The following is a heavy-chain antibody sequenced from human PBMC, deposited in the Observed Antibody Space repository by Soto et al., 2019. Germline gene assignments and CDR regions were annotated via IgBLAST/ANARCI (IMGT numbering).Heavy chain of an antibody. CDR1: GGSISSYY. Sequence: SETLSLTCTVSGGSISSYYWSWIRQPPGKGLEWIGYIYYSGSTNYNPSLKSRVTISVDTSKNQFSLKLSSVTAADTAVYYCARGQKATGKKKYYYYYGMDVWGQGTTVTVS. J-gene: IGHJ6*02. V-gene: IGHV4-59*01. D-gene: IGHD5-12*01. CDR2: IYYSGST. CDR3: ARGQKATGKKKYYYYYGMDV.